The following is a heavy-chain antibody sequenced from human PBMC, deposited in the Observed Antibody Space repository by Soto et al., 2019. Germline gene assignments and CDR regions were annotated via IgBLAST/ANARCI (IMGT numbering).Heavy chain of an antibody. Sequence: QLQLQESGPGLVKPSETLSLTCTVSGGSISSSSYYWGWIRQPPGKGLEWIGSIYYSGSTYYNPSFKDRVTISVYTSKNQFSLNLSSVTAADTAVYYCARHRYYGSGSYVAGGVGLFDYWGQGTLVTVSS. CDR2: IYYSGST. CDR1: GGSISSSSYY. V-gene: IGHV4-39*01. CDR3: ARHRYYGSGSYVAGGVGLFDY. J-gene: IGHJ4*02. D-gene: IGHD3-10*01.